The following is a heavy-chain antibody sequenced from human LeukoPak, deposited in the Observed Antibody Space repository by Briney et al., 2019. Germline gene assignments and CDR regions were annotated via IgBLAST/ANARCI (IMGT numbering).Heavy chain of an antibody. CDR3: AREGGPAAIYPLDY. J-gene: IGHJ4*02. CDR2: IYYSGST. V-gene: IGHV4-39*07. Sequence: PSETLSLTCTVSGGSISSSSYYWGWIRQPPGKGLEWIGSIYYSGSTYYNPSLRSRVTISVDTSKNQFSLKLSSVTAADTAVYYCAREGGPAAIYPLDYWGQGTLVTVSS. CDR1: GGSISSSSYY. D-gene: IGHD2-2*02.